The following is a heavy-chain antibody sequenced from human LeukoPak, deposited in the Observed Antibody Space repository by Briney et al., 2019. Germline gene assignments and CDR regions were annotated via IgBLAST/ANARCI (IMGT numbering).Heavy chain of an antibody. CDR3: ARDFCSSTSCLSPFDY. J-gene: IGHJ4*02. V-gene: IGHV3-74*01. Sequence: PGGSLRLSCAASGFTFSTYWVHWVRQAPGKGLVWVSRINPDGSRTDYADSVKGRFTISRDNSKNTLYLQMNSLRAEDAAVYYCARDFCSSTSCLSPFDYWGQGTLVTVSS. CDR2: INPDGSRT. D-gene: IGHD2-2*01. CDR1: GFTFSTYW.